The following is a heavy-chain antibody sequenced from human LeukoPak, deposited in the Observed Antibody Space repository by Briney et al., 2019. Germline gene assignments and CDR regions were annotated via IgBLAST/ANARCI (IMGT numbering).Heavy chain of an antibody. CDR2: MNSDGSST. Sequence: PGGSVRLSCAASGFTFSSYWMHWVRQAPGKGLVWVSRMNSDGSSTSYADSVKGRFTISRDNAKNTLYLKMNSLRAEDTAVYYCARDPEGLLYRYLDYWGQGTLVTVSS. V-gene: IGHV3-74*01. J-gene: IGHJ4*02. CDR1: GFTFSSYW. CDR3: ARDPEGLLYRYLDY. D-gene: IGHD3-3*01.